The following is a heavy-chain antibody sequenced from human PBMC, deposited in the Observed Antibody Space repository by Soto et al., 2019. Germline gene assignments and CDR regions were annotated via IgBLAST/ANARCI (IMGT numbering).Heavy chain of an antibody. D-gene: IGHD2-2*01. J-gene: IGHJ5*02. CDR2: IYYSGST. V-gene: IGHV4-61*01. CDR1: GGSVSSGSYY. CDR3: ARSRGGSSA. Sequence: SETLSLTCTVSGGSVSSGSYYWSWIRQPPGKGLEWIGYIYYSGSTNYNPSLKSRVTISVDTSKNQFSLKLSSVTAADTAVYYCARSRGGSSAWGQGTLVTVSS.